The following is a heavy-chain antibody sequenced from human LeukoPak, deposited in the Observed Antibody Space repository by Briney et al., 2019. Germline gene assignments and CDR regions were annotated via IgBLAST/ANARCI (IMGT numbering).Heavy chain of an antibody. CDR1: GGSISGYY. J-gene: IGHJ4*02. V-gene: IGHV4-59*01. Sequence: SETLSLTCTVSGGSISGYYWSWIRQPPGKGLEWIGYIYYSGSTNYNPSLKSRVTISVDTSKNQFSLKLSSVTAADTAVYYCARVSGYCSGGSCSDPNFEYWGQGTLVTVSS. CDR3: ARVSGYCSGGSCSDPNFEY. D-gene: IGHD2-15*01. CDR2: IYYSGST.